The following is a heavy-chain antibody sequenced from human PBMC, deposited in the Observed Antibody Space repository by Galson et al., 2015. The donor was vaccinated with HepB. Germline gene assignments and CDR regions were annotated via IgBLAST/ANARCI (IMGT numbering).Heavy chain of an antibody. J-gene: IGHJ4*02. Sequence: SLRLSCAASGFTFSSYAMHWVRQAPGKGLEWVAVISYDGSNKYYADSVKGRFTISRDNSKNTLYLQMNSLRAEDTAVYYCARDRYSGYDSLVDYWGQGTLVTVSS. D-gene: IGHD5-12*01. CDR2: ISYDGSNK. CDR3: ARDRYSGYDSLVDY. CDR1: GFTFSSYA. V-gene: IGHV3-30*04.